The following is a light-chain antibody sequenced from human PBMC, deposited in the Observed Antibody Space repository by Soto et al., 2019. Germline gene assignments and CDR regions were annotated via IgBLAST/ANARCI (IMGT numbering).Light chain of an antibody. CDR2: DNN. CDR3: GTWDSSLSAFV. CDR1: SSNIGNNY. V-gene: IGLV1-51*01. J-gene: IGLJ1*01. Sequence: QSVLTQPPSVSAAPGQKVTISCSGSSSNIGNNYVYWYQQLPGTAPKLLIYDNNKRPPGIPHRFSGSKSGTSATLGITGLQTGDDADYYCGTWDSSLSAFVFGTGTKLTVL.